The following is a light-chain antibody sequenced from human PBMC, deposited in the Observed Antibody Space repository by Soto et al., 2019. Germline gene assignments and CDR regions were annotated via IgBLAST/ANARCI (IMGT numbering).Light chain of an antibody. V-gene: IGKV3-11*01. CDR2: DAY. CDR1: QSGSIY. CDR3: HQRSEWPLT. J-gene: IGKJ4*01. Sequence: EIVLTQSPATLSLSPGERATLSCRASQSGSIYLAWYQQKPGQAPSLLIYDAYNRATGIPARFSGRGSGTDFTLTISSLEPEDFAVYYCHQRSEWPLTFGGGTKVEIK.